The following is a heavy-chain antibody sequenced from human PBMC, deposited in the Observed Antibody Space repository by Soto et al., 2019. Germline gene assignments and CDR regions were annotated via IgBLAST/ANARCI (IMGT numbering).Heavy chain of an antibody. CDR2: ISSSGSTI. D-gene: IGHD2-15*01. CDR1: GLNFRSYE. V-gene: IGHV3-48*03. Sequence: SKRLSYTASGLNFRSYERNRIRQAPGKGLEWVSYISSSGSTIYYADSVKGRFTISRDNAKNSLYLQMNSLRAEDTAVYYCARDGVGYYSGGSCYGGRMDVWGQGTTVTSP. CDR3: ARDGVGYYSGGSCYGGRMDV. J-gene: IGHJ6*02.